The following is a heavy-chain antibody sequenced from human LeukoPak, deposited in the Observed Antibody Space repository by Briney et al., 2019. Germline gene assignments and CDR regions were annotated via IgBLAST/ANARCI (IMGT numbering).Heavy chain of an antibody. CDR2: IRYDGSNK. D-gene: IGHD6-19*01. J-gene: IGHJ4*02. CDR1: GFTFSSYG. CDR3: AKDRRSSGWYDPYYFAC. V-gene: IGHV3-30*02. Sequence: GGSLRLSCAASGFTFSSYGMHWVRQAPGKGLEWVAFIRYDGSNKYYADSVKGRFTISRDNSKNTLYLQMNSLRAEDTAVYYCAKDRRSSGWYDPYYFACWGQGTLVTVSS.